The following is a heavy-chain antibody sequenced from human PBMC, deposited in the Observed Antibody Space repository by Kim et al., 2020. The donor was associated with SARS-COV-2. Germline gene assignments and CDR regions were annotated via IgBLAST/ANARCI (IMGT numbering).Heavy chain of an antibody. Sequence: GGSLRLSCAASGFTFSSYAMHWVRQAPGKGLEWVAVISYDGSNKYYADSVKGRFTISRDNSKNTLYLQMNSLRAEDTAVYYCASLGYYYGSGSPFSDP. CDR3: ASLGYYYGSGSPFSDP. J-gene: IGHJ5*02. CDR2: ISYDGSNK. CDR1: GFTFSSYA. V-gene: IGHV3-30*04. D-gene: IGHD3-10*01.